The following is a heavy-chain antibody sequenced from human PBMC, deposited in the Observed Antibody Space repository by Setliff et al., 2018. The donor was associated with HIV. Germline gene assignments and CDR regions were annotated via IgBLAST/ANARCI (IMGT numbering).Heavy chain of an antibody. Sequence: PSETLSLTCAVSGISISSRNWWIWVRQPPGKGLEWIGEINYSGNTNYNPSLKTRVTISVDKSKNQFFLNLKSVTAADTAVYFCAREYSGSGIIFNPLTWGQGTLVTVSS. J-gene: IGHJ5*02. CDR3: AREYSGSGIIFNPLT. CDR2: INYSGNT. D-gene: IGHD3-10*01. CDR1: GISISSRNW. V-gene: IGHV4-4*02.